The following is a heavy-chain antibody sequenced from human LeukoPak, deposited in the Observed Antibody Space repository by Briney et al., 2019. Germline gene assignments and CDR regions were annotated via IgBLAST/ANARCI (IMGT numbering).Heavy chain of an antibody. CDR3: ARAWYYYDSSGYLFPLDY. D-gene: IGHD3-22*01. V-gene: IGHV1-69*13. CDR2: IIPIFGTA. CDR1: GGTFSSYA. J-gene: IGHJ4*02. Sequence: SVKVSCKASGGTFSSYAISWVRQAPGQGLEWMGGIIPIFGTANYAQKFQGRVTITADESTSTAYMELRSLRSDDTAVYYCARAWYYYDSSGYLFPLDYWGQGTLVTVSS.